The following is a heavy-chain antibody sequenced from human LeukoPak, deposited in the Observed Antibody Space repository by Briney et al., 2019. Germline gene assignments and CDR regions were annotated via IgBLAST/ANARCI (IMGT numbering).Heavy chain of an antibody. CDR2: IYYSGST. CDR3: ARLDRDGYNLNY. J-gene: IGHJ4*02. Sequence: PSETLSLTCIVSGGSISSYYWSWIRQPPGKGLEWIGYIYYSGSTNYNPSLKSRVTISVDTSKNQFSLKLSSVTAADTAVYYCARLDRDGYNLNYWGQGTLVTVSS. D-gene: IGHD5-24*01. V-gene: IGHV4-59*08. CDR1: GGSISSYY.